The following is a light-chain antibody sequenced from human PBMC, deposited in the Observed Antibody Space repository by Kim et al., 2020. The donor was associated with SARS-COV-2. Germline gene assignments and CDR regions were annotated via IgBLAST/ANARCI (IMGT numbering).Light chain of an antibody. CDR2: LNSDGNY. CDR1: SVTSSYD. Sequence: SVKHTCTPSSVTSSYDIAWHQQQPAKGPRYLMKLNSDGNYIKGDGIPDRFSGSSSGAERYLSISSLQSEDEADYYCQTWGPGIRVFGGGTQLTVL. J-gene: IGLJ3*02. V-gene: IGLV4-69*01. CDR3: QTWGPGIRV.